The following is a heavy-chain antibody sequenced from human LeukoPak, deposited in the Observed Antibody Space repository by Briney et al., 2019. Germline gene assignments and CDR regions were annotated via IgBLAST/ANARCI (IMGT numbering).Heavy chain of an antibody. Sequence: GSSVKVSCKASGGTFSSYAISWVRQAPGQGLEWMGWISAYNGNTNYAQKLQGRVTMTTDTSTSTAYMELRSLRSDDTAVYYCARVGFLEWLSVYYGMDVWGQGTTVTVSS. D-gene: IGHD3-3*01. CDR1: GGTFSSYA. J-gene: IGHJ6*02. CDR3: ARVGFLEWLSVYYGMDV. CDR2: ISAYNGNT. V-gene: IGHV1-18*01.